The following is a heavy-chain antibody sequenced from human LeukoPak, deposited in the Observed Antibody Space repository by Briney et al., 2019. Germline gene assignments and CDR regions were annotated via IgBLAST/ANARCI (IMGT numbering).Heavy chain of an antibody. CDR1: GGSISSSTYY. D-gene: IGHD5-18*01. CDR3: ARDEYSYGSRTHPYFFDY. Sequence: SETLSLTCTVSGGSISSSTYYWGWIRQSPGKGLEWIGSIYYSGSTFYNPSLKSRVTISIDTSKNQFSLKVSSVTAADTAVYYCARDEYSYGSRTHPYFFDYWGQGTLVTVSS. CDR2: IYYSGST. V-gene: IGHV4-39*07. J-gene: IGHJ4*02.